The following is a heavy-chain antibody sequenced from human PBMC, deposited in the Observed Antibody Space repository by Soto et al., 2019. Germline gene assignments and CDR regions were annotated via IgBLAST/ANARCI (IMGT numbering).Heavy chain of an antibody. CDR2: IYYSGST. J-gene: IGHJ5*01. CDR1: GGSVSSDNYY. V-gene: IGHV4-61*01. D-gene: IGHD2-15*01. CDR3: ARVTYSGGWYDY. Sequence: PSETLSLTCTVSGGSVSSDNYYWSWIRQPPGKGLEWIGYIYYSGSTNYNPSLKSRVAMSLDTSKNQFSLKLSSVTAADTAVYYCARVTYSGGWYDYWG.